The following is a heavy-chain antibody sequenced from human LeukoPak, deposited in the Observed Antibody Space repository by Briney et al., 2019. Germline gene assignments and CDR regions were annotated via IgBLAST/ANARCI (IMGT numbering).Heavy chain of an antibody. Sequence: PGGSLRLSCAASGFTFSIYAMSWVRQAPGKGLEWVAAISSSGGTTYYADSMRGRFSISRDNPKSMLFLEMSSLRADDTAVYYCAKVAARRDYVAYFEYWGHGTQVAVSS. V-gene: IGHV3-23*01. J-gene: IGHJ4*01. CDR2: ISSSGGTT. CDR3: AKVAARRDYVAYFEY. D-gene: IGHD5-24*01. CDR1: GFTFSIYA.